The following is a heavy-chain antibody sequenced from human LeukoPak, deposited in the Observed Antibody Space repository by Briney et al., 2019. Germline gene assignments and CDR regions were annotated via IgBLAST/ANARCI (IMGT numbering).Heavy chain of an antibody. D-gene: IGHD3-10*01. Sequence: GGSLRLSCAASGFTFSSYWMSWVRQAPGKGLERVANIKQDGSEMYYMDPVKGRFTISRDNAKSSLYLQMNSLRAEDTAVYYCARVWWFGGTSYYFDYWGQGTLVTVSS. J-gene: IGHJ4*02. CDR2: IKQDGSEM. V-gene: IGHV3-7*01. CDR1: GFTFSSYW. CDR3: ARVWWFGGTSYYFDY.